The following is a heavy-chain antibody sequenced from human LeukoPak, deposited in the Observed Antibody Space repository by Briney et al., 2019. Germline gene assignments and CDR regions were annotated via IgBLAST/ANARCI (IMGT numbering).Heavy chain of an antibody. CDR2: INWNGGST. D-gene: IGHD5-12*01. J-gene: IGHJ4*02. Sequence: GGSLRLSCAASGFTFDDYGMSWVRQAPGKGLEWVSGINWNGGSTGYADSVKGRFTISRDNAKNSLYLQMNSLRAEDTALYYCARDLGYSGYDLHDYWGQGTLVTVSS. CDR3: ARDLGYSGYDLHDY. CDR1: GFTFDDYG. V-gene: IGHV3-20*04.